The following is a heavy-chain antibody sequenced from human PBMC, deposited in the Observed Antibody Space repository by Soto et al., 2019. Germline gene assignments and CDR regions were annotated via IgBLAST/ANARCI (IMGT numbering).Heavy chain of an antibody. CDR2: IYHSGST. CDR1: GGSISSGGYS. J-gene: IGHJ4*02. D-gene: IGHD3-22*01. V-gene: IGHV4-30-2*01. Sequence: SETLSLTCAVSGGSISSGGYSWSWIRQPPGKGLEWIGYIYHSGSTYYNPSLKSRVTISVDRSKNQFSLKLSSVTAADTAVYYCARGMYYYDSSGYYYPFDYWGQGTLVTVSS. CDR3: ARGMYYYDSSGYYYPFDY.